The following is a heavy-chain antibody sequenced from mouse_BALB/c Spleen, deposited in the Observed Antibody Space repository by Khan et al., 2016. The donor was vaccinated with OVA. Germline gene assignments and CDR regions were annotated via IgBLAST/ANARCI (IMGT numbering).Heavy chain of an antibody. CDR1: GYTFTDYI. CDR2: IFPGSGTP. Sequence: QVQLKESVPELVNPGASLKVSCKASGYTFTDYIIGWVKQSTRQGLEWIGDIFPGSGTPYYNEKFKDKATLTADKSSNTAYMQLSSLTSADSAVYFGARGRYSVFAYWGQGTLVTVAA. CDR3: ARGRYSVFAY. V-gene: IGHV1-77*01. J-gene: IGHJ3*01. D-gene: IGHD1-1*01.